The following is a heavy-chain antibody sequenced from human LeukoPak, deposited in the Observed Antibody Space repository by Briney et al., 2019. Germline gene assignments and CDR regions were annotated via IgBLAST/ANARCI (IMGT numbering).Heavy chain of an antibody. Sequence: GGSLRLSCTASGFTFSSYSMNWVRQAPGKGLEWVSYISSSSSTIYYADSVKGRITISRDNAKNSLYLQMNSLRAEDTAVYYCARGRGSSGYYLWYWGQGTRVTVSS. CDR1: GFTFSSYS. D-gene: IGHD3-22*01. CDR2: ISSSSSTI. V-gene: IGHV3-48*01. CDR3: ARGRGSSGYYLWY. J-gene: IGHJ4*02.